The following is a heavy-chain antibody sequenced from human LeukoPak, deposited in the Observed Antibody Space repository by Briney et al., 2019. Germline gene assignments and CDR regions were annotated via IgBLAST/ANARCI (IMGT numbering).Heavy chain of an antibody. CDR1: GFTFDSPW. CDR3: ARGTAGCHSSYFDY. CDR2: INSDGSAT. J-gene: IGHJ4*02. V-gene: IGHV3-74*01. D-gene: IGHD6-13*01. Sequence: GGSLRLSCAASGFTFDSPWMHWVRQAPGKGLVWVSRINSDGSATAYADSVKGRFTISRDNAENTLYLQMNSLRAEDTAVYYCARGTAGCHSSYFDYWGQGTLVTVSS.